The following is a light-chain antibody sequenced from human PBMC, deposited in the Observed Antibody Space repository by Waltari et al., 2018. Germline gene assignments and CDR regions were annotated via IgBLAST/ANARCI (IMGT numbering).Light chain of an antibody. CDR1: QGVGRT. CDR3: QHYVRLPVT. J-gene: IGKJ1*01. CDR2: GAS. Sequence: EIVLTQSPGTLSLSPGERATLSCWTSQGVGRTLAWYQQKPGQPPRLLIYGASSRATGIPDRFSGSGSGTDFSLTISRLEPEDFAVYYCQHYVRLPVTFGQGTKVEIK. V-gene: IGKV3-20*01.